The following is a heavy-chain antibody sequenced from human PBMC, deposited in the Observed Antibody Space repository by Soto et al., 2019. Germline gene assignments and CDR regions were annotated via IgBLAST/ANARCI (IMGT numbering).Heavy chain of an antibody. CDR3: ARDGRYSGSYGGYYFDY. D-gene: IGHD1-26*01. CDR2: ISANTGNT. J-gene: IGHJ4*02. Sequence: QVQLVQSGAEVKKPGASVKVSCKASGYTFTSYGINWVRQAPGQGLEWMGWISANTGNTNFAQKLQGRVTMTTDTSTSTAYMELRSLKSDDTAVYYCARDGRYSGSYGGYYFDYWCQGTLVTVSS. CDR1: GYTFTSYG. V-gene: IGHV1-18*01.